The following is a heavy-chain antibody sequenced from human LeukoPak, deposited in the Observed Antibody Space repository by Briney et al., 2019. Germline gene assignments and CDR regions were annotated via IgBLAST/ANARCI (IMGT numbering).Heavy chain of an antibody. CDR3: AKGMGLRKGSSWSDAFDI. V-gene: IGHV3-9*01. CDR2: ISWSSASI. J-gene: IGHJ3*02. CDR1: GFTFDDYA. Sequence: QPGGSLRLSCAASGFTFDDYAMHWVRQAPGKGLEWVSGISWSSASIGYADSVKGRFTISRDNAKNSLYLLMNSLRAEDTAVYYCAKGMGLRKGSSWSDAFDIWGQGTMVTVSS. D-gene: IGHD6-13*01.